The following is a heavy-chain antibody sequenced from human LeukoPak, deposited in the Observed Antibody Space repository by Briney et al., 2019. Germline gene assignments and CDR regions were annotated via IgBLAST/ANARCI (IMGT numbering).Heavy chain of an antibody. D-gene: IGHD2-2*01. CDR3: AKDRSSSTSCSNY. J-gene: IGHJ4*02. CDR2: ISGNGGST. CDR1: GFTLTTYC. Sequence: QTGRSLSLSCEASGFTLTTYCLTCVRQAPEKGLEWVSGISGNGGSTAYADSVKGRFTISRDNSKNTLYLQMNSLRAEDTAVYYCAKDRSSSTSCSNYWGQGTLVTVSS. V-gene: IGHV3-23*01.